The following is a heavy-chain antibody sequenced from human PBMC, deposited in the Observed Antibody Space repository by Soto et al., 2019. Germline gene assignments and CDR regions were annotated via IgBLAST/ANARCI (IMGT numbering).Heavy chain of an antibody. CDR1: GFTFTSSA. D-gene: IGHD3-3*01. Sequence: QMQLVQSGPEVKKPGTSVKVSCKASGFTFTSSAMQWVRQARGQRLEWIGWIVVGSGNTNYAQKFQERVTVTRDMSTSTAYMELSSLRSEDTAVYYCAAADFWSGYWGFLDYWGQGTLVTVSS. V-gene: IGHV1-58*02. J-gene: IGHJ4*02. CDR2: IVVGSGNT. CDR3: AAADFWSGYWGFLDY.